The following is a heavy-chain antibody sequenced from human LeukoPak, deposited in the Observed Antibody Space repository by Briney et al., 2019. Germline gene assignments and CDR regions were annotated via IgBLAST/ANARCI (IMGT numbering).Heavy chain of an antibody. Sequence: GASVKVSCTASGYTFTGYYMHWVRQAPGQGLEWMGWINPNSGGTNYAQKFEGRVTMTRDTSISTAYMELSRLRSDDTAVYYCARELGGYYGSGSYPYWGKGTLVTVSS. CDR1: GYTFTGYY. CDR2: INPNSGGT. V-gene: IGHV1-2*02. J-gene: IGHJ4*02. D-gene: IGHD3-10*01. CDR3: ARELGGYYGSGSYPY.